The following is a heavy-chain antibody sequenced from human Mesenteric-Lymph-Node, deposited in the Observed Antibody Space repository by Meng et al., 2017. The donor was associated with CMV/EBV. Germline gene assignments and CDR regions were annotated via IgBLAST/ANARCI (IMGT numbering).Heavy chain of an antibody. J-gene: IGHJ4*02. CDR3: ARVGSSNFDS. V-gene: IGHV4-61*01. Sequence: GSLRLSCTVSGASVSSASYYWSWIRQPPGKGLEWIGNIYDSGSTNYNFSLKSRVTISVDTSKNQLSLNLRSVTAADTAVYYCARVGSSNFDSWGQGTLVTVSS. CDR2: IYDSGST. D-gene: IGHD6-13*01. CDR1: GASVSSASYY.